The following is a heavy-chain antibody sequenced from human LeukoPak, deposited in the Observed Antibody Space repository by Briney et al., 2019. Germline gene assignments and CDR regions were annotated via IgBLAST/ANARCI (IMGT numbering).Heavy chain of an antibody. J-gene: IGHJ6*02. CDR2: ISSDSRYI. D-gene: IGHD4-23*01. CDR1: GFAFSFYS. V-gene: IGHV3-21*01. Sequence: GGSLRLSCAASGFAFSFYSMNWVRQAPGKGLEWVSSISSDSRYIYYADSVKGRFTISRDNAKNSLYLQMNSLRAEDTAVYYCATDYAGNSLWYYYGLGVWGQGTTVTVSS. CDR3: ATDYAGNSLWYYYGLGV.